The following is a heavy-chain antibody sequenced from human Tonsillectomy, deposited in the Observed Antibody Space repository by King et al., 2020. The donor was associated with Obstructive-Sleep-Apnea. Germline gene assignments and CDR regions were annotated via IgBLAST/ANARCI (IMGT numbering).Heavy chain of an antibody. CDR1: GGSISSSSW. CDR2: IYHSGST. J-gene: IGHJ6*01. D-gene: IGHD4-17*01. Sequence: QLQESGPGLVKPSGTLSPTCAVSGGSISSSSWWTWVRQSPGKGLEWIGQIYHSGSTNYNPALKSRVTISVDKSKNQFALKLRSVTAADTAIYYCARTTHGDYALDFWGQGPPGTLST. CDR3: ARTTHGDYALDF. V-gene: IGHV4-4*02.